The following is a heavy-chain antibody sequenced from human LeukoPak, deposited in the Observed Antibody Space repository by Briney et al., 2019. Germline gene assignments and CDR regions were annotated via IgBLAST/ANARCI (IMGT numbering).Heavy chain of an antibody. D-gene: IGHD3-22*01. Sequence: SETLSLTCTVSGGSISSGGYYWSWIRQHPGKGLEWIVYIYYSGSTSYNPSLKSRVSISFDTSKHQFFLKLKSVTAADTAVYYCAREMDYYDTGGYYLQWFDPWGQGTLVTVSS. CDR3: AREMDYYDTGGYYLQWFDP. J-gene: IGHJ5*02. CDR1: GGSISSGGYY. CDR2: IYYSGST. V-gene: IGHV4-31*03.